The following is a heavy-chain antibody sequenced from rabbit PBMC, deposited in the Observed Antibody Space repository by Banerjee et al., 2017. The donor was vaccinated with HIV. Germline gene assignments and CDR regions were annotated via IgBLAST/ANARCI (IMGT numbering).Heavy chain of an antibody. V-gene: IGHV1S45*01. CDR1: GFSFSNSYW. D-gene: IGHD4-1*01. Sequence: QEQLVESGGGLVQPEGSLTLTCTASGFSFSNSYWICWVRRAPGKGLEWIACIDAGSSGSTWYASWVNGRFTISKTSSTTVTLQMTSLTAADTATYFCARDLAGVIGWNFNLWGQGTLVTVS. CDR2: IDAGSSGST. J-gene: IGHJ4*01. CDR3: ARDLAGVIGWNFNL.